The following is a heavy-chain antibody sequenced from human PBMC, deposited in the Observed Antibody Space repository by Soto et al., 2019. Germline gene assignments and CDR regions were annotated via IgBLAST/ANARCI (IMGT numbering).Heavy chain of an antibody. D-gene: IGHD3-22*01. J-gene: IGHJ3*02. V-gene: IGHV1-18*01. CDR2: ISAYNGNT. CDR1: GYTFTSYG. Sequence: QVQLVQSGAEVKKPGASVKVSCKASGYTFTSYGISWVRQAPGQGLEWMGWISAYNGNTNYAQKLQWRLTMPTDTSTSTSYMELRSLRSVDTAVYYCAVGPYYYESSGYSVAFDIWGQGTMVTVSS. CDR3: AVGPYYYESSGYSVAFDI.